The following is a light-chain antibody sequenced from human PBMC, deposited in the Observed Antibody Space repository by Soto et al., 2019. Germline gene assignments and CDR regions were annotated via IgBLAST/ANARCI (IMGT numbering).Light chain of an antibody. J-gene: IGKJ1*01. CDR3: QHYNNWPRT. Sequence: EIVMTQSPATLSVSPGERATLSCRASQSVSRNLAWYQHKPGQAPRLLIYGASTRATGIPARFSGSGSGTQFTLTISSLQSEDSAIYYCQHYNNWPRTFGQGTKV. CDR1: QSVSRN. CDR2: GAS. V-gene: IGKV3-15*01.